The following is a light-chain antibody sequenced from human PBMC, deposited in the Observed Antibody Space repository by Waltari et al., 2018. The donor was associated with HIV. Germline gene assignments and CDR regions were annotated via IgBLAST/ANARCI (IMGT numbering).Light chain of an antibody. V-gene: IGLV6-57*01. CDR3: QSFDTSNQWI. Sequence: NFMLPHPPSVSESPGKTVPISCTRSSGSITSNYGHEYQHRPGSPPPTLIFEDDQIPSGVPYRFSGAIDTSSNAASLTISGLKTEDEADYYCQSFDTSNQWIFGGGTKLTVL. J-gene: IGLJ2*01. CDR1: SGSITSNY. CDR2: EDD.